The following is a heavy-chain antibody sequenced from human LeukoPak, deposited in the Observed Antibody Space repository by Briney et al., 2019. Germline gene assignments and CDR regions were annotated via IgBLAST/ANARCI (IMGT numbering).Heavy chain of an antibody. Sequence: SETLSLTCAVYGGSFSGYYWSWIRQPPGKGLEWIGEINHSGSTNYNPSLKSRVTISVDTSKNQFSLKLSSVTAADTAVYYCARVGYDYDAQYYYCYYYMDVWGKGTTVTVSS. D-gene: IGHD5-12*01. V-gene: IGHV4-34*01. CDR2: INHSGST. CDR3: ARVGYDYDAQYYYCYYYMDV. CDR1: GGSFSGYY. J-gene: IGHJ6*03.